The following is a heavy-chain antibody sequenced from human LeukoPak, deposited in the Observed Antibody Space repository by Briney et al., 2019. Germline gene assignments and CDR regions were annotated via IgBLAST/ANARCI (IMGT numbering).Heavy chain of an antibody. J-gene: IGHJ4*02. CDR2: INGDGSST. D-gene: IGHD6-19*01. CDR1: GFTFSSYW. V-gene: IGHV3-74*01. Sequence: GGSLRLSCSASGFTFSSYWMDWVRQAPGKGLVWVSRINGDGSSTNYADSVKGRFTISRDNAKNTLYLQMNSLRAEDTAVYHCARDIGYSSGWPFDYWGQGTLVTVSP. CDR3: ARDIGYSSGWPFDY.